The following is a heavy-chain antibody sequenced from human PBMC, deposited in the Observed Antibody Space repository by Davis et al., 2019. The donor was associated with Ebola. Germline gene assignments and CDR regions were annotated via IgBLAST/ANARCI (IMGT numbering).Heavy chain of an antibody. V-gene: IGHV1-69*02. Sequence: SVKVSCKASGGTFSSYTISWVRQAPGQGLEWMGRIIPILGIANYAQKFQGRVTITRDTSASTAYMELSSLRSEDTAVYYCARSIQLWADAFDIWGQGTMVTVSS. D-gene: IGHD5-18*01. J-gene: IGHJ3*02. CDR3: ARSIQLWADAFDI. CDR2: IIPILGIA. CDR1: GGTFSSYT.